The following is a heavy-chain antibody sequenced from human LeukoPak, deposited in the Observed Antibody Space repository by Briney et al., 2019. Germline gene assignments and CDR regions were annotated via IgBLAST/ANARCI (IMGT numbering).Heavy chain of an antibody. V-gene: IGHV3-7*01. CDR2: IGKDGSWI. D-gene: IGHD2/OR15-2a*01. J-gene: IGHJ4*02. CDR3: ARDLDFYATDY. CDR1: GFSLSGYW. Sequence: PGGSLRLSCTASGFSLSGYWMSWVRQAPGQGLEGVANIGKDGSWIHYADSVKGRFTISRDNAKNSLSLQMNSLRADDTAIYYCARDLDFYATDYWGQGTLVTVSS.